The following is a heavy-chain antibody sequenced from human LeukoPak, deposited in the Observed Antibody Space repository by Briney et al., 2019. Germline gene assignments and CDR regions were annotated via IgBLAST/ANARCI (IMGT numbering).Heavy chain of an antibody. CDR3: ARSGGYCSGGSCYRYWYFDL. CDR1: GGTFSSYT. Sequence: SVKVSCKASGGTFSSYTISWVRQAPGQGLEWMGRIIPNLGIANYAQKFQGRVTITADKSTSTAYMELSSLRSEDTAVYYCARSGGYCSGGSCYRYWYFDLWGRGTLVTVSS. J-gene: IGHJ2*01. CDR2: IIPNLGIA. D-gene: IGHD2-15*01. V-gene: IGHV1-69*02.